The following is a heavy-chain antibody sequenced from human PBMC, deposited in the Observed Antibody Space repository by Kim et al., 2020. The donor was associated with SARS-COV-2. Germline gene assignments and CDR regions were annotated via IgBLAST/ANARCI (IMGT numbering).Heavy chain of an antibody. D-gene: IGHD3-22*01. V-gene: IGHV4-39*01. Sequence: SETLSLTCTVSGGSISSSSYYWGWIRQPPGKGLEWIGSIYYSGSTYYNPSLKSRVTISVDTSKNQFSLKLSSVTAADTAVYYCARGTSRYYDSSGYKYNWFDPWGQGTLVTVSS. CDR3: ARGTSRYYDSSGYKYNWFDP. CDR2: IYYSGST. CDR1: GGSISSSSYY. J-gene: IGHJ5*02.